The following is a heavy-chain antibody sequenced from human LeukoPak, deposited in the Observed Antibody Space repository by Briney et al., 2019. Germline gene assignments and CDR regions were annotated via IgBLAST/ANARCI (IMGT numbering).Heavy chain of an antibody. CDR2: IGTAGDT. J-gene: IGHJ6*02. V-gene: IGHV3-13*01. CDR3: ARLRSAAGGTDFGMDV. CDR1: GFTFSSYD. Sequence: GGSLRLSCAASGFTFSSYDMHWVRQVTGKGLEWVSAIGTAGDTYYPGSVKGRFTISRENAKNSLYLQMNSLRVGDTAVYYCARLRSAAGGTDFGMDVWGQGTTVTVSS. D-gene: IGHD6-13*01.